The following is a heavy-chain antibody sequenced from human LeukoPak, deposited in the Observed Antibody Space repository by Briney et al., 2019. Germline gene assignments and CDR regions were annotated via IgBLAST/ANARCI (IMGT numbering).Heavy chain of an antibody. Sequence: GGSLRLSCAASGFTFSGSAVHWVRQAPGKGLEWVGRIKSKTDGGTTDYAAPVKGRFTISRDDSKNTLYLQMNSLKTEDTAVYYCTTDEVSSFDPWGQGTLVTVSS. CDR3: TTDEVSSFDP. V-gene: IGHV3-15*01. CDR2: IKSKTDGGTT. CDR1: GFTFSGSA. J-gene: IGHJ5*02. D-gene: IGHD3-10*01.